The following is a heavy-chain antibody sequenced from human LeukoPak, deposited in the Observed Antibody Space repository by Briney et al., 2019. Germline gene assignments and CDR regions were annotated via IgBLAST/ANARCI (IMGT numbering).Heavy chain of an antibody. V-gene: IGHV4-61*08. Sequence: PSQTLSLTCTVSGGSISSGDYYWSWIRQPPGKGLEWIGYIYYSGSTNYNPSLKSRVTISVDTSKNQLSLKLSSVTAADTAVYYCARSFLLSSKGALDIWGQGTMVTVSS. CDR2: IYYSGST. J-gene: IGHJ3*02. CDR1: GGSISSGDYY. D-gene: IGHD2-21*01. CDR3: ARSFLLSSKGALDI.